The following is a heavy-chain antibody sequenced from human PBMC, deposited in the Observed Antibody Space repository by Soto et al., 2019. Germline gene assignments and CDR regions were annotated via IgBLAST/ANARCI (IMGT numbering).Heavy chain of an antibody. D-gene: IGHD3-3*01. CDR3: ARERPSSDFWSGYSFGMDV. V-gene: IGHV3-48*03. CDR1: VFTVTSYE. J-gene: IGHJ6*02. CDR2: ISSGGQTI. Sequence: GGSLRLACQASVFTVTSYEMNWVRQAPGKGLEWVSYISSGGQTIYYADSVKGRFTISRDNAKNSLYLQMNGLRGEDAAVYYCARERPSSDFWSGYSFGMDVWGQGTTVTVSS.